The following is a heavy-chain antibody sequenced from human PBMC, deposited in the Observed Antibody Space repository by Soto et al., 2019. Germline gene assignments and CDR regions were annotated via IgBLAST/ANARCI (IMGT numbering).Heavy chain of an antibody. CDR1: GFTFGSYS. J-gene: IGHJ6*03. V-gene: IGHV3-21*01. Sequence: EVQLVESGGGLVKPGGSLRLSCAASGFTFGSYSMNWVRQAPGKGLEWVSSISSSGSHIYYADSVKGRFTISRDNAKNSLYLQMNSLRAEDTAVYYCTRDGSGGSSEAYYYYYMDVWGKGTTVTVSS. CDR3: TRDGSGGSSEAYYYYYMDV. D-gene: IGHD2-15*01. CDR2: ISSSGSHI.